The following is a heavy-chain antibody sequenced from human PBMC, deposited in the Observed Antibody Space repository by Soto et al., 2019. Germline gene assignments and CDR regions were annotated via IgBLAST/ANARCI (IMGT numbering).Heavy chain of an antibody. Sequence: EVQLVESGGGLVQPGGSLRLSCAASGFTFSSYWMNWVLQAPGKGLEWVANIKEDGSEKYYVGSVKGRFTISRDNAKSSLYLQMNSLRAEDTAVYYCARDGGGGGGHDHWGPGTLVTVSS. CDR1: GFTFSSYW. V-gene: IGHV3-7*01. CDR3: ARDGGGGGGHDH. J-gene: IGHJ4*02. D-gene: IGHD2-21*01. CDR2: IKEDGSEK.